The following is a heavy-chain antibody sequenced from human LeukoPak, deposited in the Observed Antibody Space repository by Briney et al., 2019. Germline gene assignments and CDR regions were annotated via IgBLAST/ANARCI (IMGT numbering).Heavy chain of an antibody. J-gene: IGHJ6*03. V-gene: IGHV1-8*03. CDR3: ARGIDYGDPLYYYMDV. Sequence: GASVKVSCKASGYTFTSYDINWVRQATGQGLEWMGWMNPNSGNTGYAQKFQGRVTITRKTSIRTAYMELSSLRSEDTAVYYCARGIDYGDPLYYYMDVWGKGTTVTVSS. CDR1: GYTFTSYD. CDR2: MNPNSGNT. D-gene: IGHD4-17*01.